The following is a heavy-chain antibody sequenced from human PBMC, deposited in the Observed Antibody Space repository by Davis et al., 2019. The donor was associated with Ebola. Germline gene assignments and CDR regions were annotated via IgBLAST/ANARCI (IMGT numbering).Heavy chain of an antibody. CDR1: GYTFTGYY. V-gene: IGHV1-2*02. J-gene: IGHJ4*02. Sequence: ASVKVSCKASGYTFTGYYMHWVRQAPGQGLEWMGWINPNSGGTNYAQKFQGRVTMTRDTSISTAYMELSRLRSDDTAVYYCARANLVFSRLQRPPRPPLLFDYWGQGTLVTVSS. D-gene: IGHD5-24*01. CDR3: ARANLVFSRLQRPPRPPLLFDY. CDR2: INPNSGGT.